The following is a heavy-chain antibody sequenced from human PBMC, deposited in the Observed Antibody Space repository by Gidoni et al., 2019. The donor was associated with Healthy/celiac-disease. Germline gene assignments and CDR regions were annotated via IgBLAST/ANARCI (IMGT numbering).Heavy chain of an antibody. V-gene: IGHV3-66*01. CDR3: AVGHYYGSGSYDY. CDR2: IYSGGST. D-gene: IGHD3-10*01. Sequence: EVQLVESGGGLFQPGGSLRLSCAASVFTVSSNYMSWVRQAPGKGLEWVSVIYSGGSTYYADAVKGRFTISRDNSKNTLYLQMNSLRAEDTAVYYCAVGHYYGSGSYDYWGQGTLVTVSS. J-gene: IGHJ4*02. CDR1: VFTVSSNY.